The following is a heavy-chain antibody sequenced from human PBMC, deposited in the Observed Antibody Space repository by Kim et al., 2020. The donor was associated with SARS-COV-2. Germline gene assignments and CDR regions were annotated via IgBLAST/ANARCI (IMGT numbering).Heavy chain of an antibody. V-gene: IGHV1-69*13. CDR3: ARGNKGFDWLNEATHAFDI. Sequence: SVKVSCKASGGTFSSYAISWVRQAPGQGLEWMGGIIPIFGTANYAQKFQGRVTITADESTSTAYMELSSLRSEDTAVYYCARGNKGFDWLNEATHAFDIWGQGTMVTVSS. CDR1: GGTFSSYA. CDR2: IIPIFGTA. J-gene: IGHJ3*02. D-gene: IGHD3-9*01.